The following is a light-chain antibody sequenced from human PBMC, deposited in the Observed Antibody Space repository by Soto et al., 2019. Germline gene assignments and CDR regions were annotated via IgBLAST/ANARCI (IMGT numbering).Light chain of an antibody. CDR1: SSDVGSYNR. J-gene: IGLJ2*01. CDR2: EVT. Sequence: QSALTQPPSVSGSPGQSVTISCTGTSSDVGSYNRVSWYQQPPGTAPKLMIYEVTNRPSGVPDRFSGTKSGNTSSLTISGLQAEDEAEYYCRSYTTDTTLVFGGGTKLTVL. V-gene: IGLV2-18*02. CDR3: RSYTTDTTLV.